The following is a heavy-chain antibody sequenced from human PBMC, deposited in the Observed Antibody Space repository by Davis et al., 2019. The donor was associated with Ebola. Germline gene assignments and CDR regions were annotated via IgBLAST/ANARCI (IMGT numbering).Heavy chain of an antibody. CDR1: GGFISYGGYY. V-gene: IGHV4-31*03. CDR3: ARDRHDSSAYGS. CDR2: TYYSGST. D-gene: IGHD3-22*01. J-gene: IGHJ4*02. Sequence: SETLSLTCSVSGGFISYGGYYWSWLRQHPGKGLEWIGYTYYSGSTYYNPSLKSRVTISVDTSKNQFSLKLNSVTAADTAVYFCARDRHDSSAYGSWGQGTLVTVS.